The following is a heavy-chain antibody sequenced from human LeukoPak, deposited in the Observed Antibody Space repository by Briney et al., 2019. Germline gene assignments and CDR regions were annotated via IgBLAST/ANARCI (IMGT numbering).Heavy chain of an antibody. CDR3: AKGGHYYDSSGPLFDY. CDR1: GFTFDVYA. Sequence: PGRSLRLSCAASGFTFDVYAMHWVRQAPGKGLEWVSGISWNSGSIGYADSVKGRFTISRDNAKNSLYLQMNSLRAEDMALYYCAKGGHYYDSSGPLFDYWGQGTLVTVSS. J-gene: IGHJ4*02. D-gene: IGHD3-22*01. V-gene: IGHV3-9*03. CDR2: ISWNSGSI.